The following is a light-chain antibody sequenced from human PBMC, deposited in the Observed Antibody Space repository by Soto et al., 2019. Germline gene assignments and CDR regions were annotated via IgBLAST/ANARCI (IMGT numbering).Light chain of an antibody. V-gene: IGKV3-11*01. Sequence: EIVLTQSPATLSLSPGERATLSCRASQNVANYLDWYQQKPGQAPRLLIYDASTRATGIPARFSGSGSGTDFTLTISSLQPEDVATYYCQKYNSAPWTCGQGTRWIS. CDR1: QNVANY. J-gene: IGKJ1*01. CDR2: DAS. CDR3: QKYNSAPWT.